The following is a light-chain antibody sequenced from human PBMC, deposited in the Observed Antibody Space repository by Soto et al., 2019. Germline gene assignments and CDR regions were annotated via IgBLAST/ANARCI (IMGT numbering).Light chain of an antibody. CDR3: QQRSNWPSIT. CDR1: QSVSSY. J-gene: IGKJ5*01. Sequence: EIVLTQSPATLSLSPGERATLSCRASQSVSSYLAWYQQKPGQAPRLLIYDASNRATGIPARFSGSGSGTDFTLTINILEPEDFAVYYCQQRSNWPSITFGQGTRLEIK. CDR2: DAS. V-gene: IGKV3-11*01.